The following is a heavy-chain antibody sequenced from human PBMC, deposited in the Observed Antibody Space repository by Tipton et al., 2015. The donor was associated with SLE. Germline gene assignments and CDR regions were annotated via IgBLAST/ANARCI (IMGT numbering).Heavy chain of an antibody. CDR3: ARDLTSKWYYF. V-gene: IGHV4-39*02. Sequence: SSSHYWGWIRQPPGKGLEWIGTFYYRGSTYYTPSLKSRLTMSVDTSKNHFSLKLTSVTAADTAVYYCARDLTSKWYYFWGQGTLVTVSS. J-gene: IGHJ4*02. CDR2: FYYRGST. CDR1: SSSHY. D-gene: IGHD6-13*01.